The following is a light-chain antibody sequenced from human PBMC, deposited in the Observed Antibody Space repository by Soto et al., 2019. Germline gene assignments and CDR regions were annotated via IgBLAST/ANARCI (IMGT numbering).Light chain of an antibody. V-gene: IGKV3-15*01. CDR2: GAS. Sequence: IVMTQSPAPLSGSPGQRLTVSLRASQSVSTKLAWYKQKPGQAPRXXXYGASTRATGIPARFSGSGSGTEFTLTISSLQSEDFAVYDGQHYNNWTLTFGGGTKVDIK. J-gene: IGKJ4*01. CDR1: QSVSTK. CDR3: QHYNNWTLT.